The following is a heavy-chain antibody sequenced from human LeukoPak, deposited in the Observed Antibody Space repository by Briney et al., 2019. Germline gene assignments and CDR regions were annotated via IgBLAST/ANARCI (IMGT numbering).Heavy chain of an antibody. Sequence: SGPTVVNLTQTLTLTCTFSGFSLSTSGGGVGWIRQPPGKALEWLALIYWDDDKRYSPSLRSGLTITKDTSKNQVVLTMTNMDPVDTATYYCAHRRAWDYFVNWGQGTLVTVSS. CDR3: AHRRAWDYFVN. CDR1: GFSLSTSGGG. V-gene: IGHV2-5*02. J-gene: IGHJ4*02. CDR2: IYWDDDK.